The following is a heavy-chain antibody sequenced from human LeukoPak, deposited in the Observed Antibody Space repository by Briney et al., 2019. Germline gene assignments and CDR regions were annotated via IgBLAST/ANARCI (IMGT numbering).Heavy chain of an antibody. CDR3: ARSRYDWKGVDNYYYYMDV. J-gene: IGHJ6*03. D-gene: IGHD1-20*01. Sequence: GGSLRLSCAASGFTFSTYAMTWVRQAPGKGLEWVSSITGSGDGTSAADSVKGRFSISRDNSKNTLYLQMNSLRVEDTAVYYCARSRYDWKGVDNYYYYMDVWGKGTTVTVSS. CDR1: GFTFSTYA. V-gene: IGHV3-23*01. CDR2: ITGSGDGT.